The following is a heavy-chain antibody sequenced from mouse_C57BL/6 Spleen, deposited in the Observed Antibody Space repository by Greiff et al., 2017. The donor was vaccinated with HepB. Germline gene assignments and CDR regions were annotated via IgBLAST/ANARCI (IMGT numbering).Heavy chain of an antibody. CDR1: GYSITSGYD. CDR2: ISYSGST. V-gene: IGHV3-1*01. CDR3: ARGTDLDYFDY. Sequence: EVQLQQSGPGMVKPSQSLSLTCTVTGYSITSGYDWHWIRHFPGNKLEWMGYISYSGSTNYNPSLKSRISITHDISKNHFFLKLNSVTTEDTATYYCARGTDLDYFDYWGQGTTLTVSS. J-gene: IGHJ2*01.